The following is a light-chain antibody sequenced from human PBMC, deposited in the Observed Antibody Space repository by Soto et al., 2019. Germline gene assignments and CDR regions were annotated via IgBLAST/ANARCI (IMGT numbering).Light chain of an antibody. Sequence: QSALTRPASVSGSPGQSITISCTGTSSDVGSSNLVSWYQQHPGKAPKLMIYEGSKRPSGVSNRFSGSKSGNTASLTISGLQAEDEAHYYCCSYAGSSTVVFGRGTKLTVL. V-gene: IGLV2-23*01. CDR2: EGS. J-gene: IGLJ2*01. CDR3: CSYAGSSTVV. CDR1: SSDVGSSNL.